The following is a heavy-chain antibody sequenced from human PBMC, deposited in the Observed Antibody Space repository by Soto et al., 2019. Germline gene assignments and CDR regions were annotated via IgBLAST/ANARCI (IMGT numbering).Heavy chain of an antibody. V-gene: IGHV3-23*01. Sequence: GGSLRLSCIVSGFTFRTNPMSWVRQAPGKGLEWVSGVSDSGAKTYYADSVKGRFTVSRDNSKKTLYLEMKSLRAEDTAVYYCAKDFQFGGSGTGYFDNWGQGTLVTVSS. CDR3: AKDFQFGGSGTGYFDN. D-gene: IGHD3-10*01. CDR2: VSDSGAKT. J-gene: IGHJ4*02. CDR1: GFTFRTNP.